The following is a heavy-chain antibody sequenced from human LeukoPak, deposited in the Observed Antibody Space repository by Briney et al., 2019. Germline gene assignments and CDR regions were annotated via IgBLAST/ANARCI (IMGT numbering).Heavy chain of an antibody. V-gene: IGHV4-4*07. J-gene: IGHJ3*02. CDR3: ARDQATRATDAFDI. D-gene: IGHD1-26*01. Sequence: SETLSLTCTVFGGSISSYYWSWIRQPAGKGLEWIGRIYTSGSTNYNPSLKSRVIMSVDTSKNQFSLKLSSVTAADTAVYYCARDQATRATDAFDIWGQGTMVTVSS. CDR2: IYTSGST. CDR1: GGSISSYY.